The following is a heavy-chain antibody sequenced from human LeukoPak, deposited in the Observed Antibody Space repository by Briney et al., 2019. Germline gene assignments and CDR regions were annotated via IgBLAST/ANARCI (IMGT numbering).Heavy chain of an antibody. CDR3: ARQFGAYSYPFDI. CDR1: GCSISSSSYY. J-gene: IGHJ3*02. D-gene: IGHD3-16*01. CDR2: AYYSGST. Sequence: PSETLSLTCTVSGCSISSSSYYWGWIRQPPGKGLEWIRSAYYSGSTYHNASLKSRVTISVDTSKNQFSLKLSSVIAADTAVYYCARQFGAYSYPFDIWGQGTKVTVSS. V-gene: IGHV4-39*01.